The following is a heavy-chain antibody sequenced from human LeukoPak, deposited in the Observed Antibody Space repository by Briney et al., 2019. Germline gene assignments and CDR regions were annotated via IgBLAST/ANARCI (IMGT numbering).Heavy chain of an antibody. J-gene: IGHJ5*02. CDR2: IYTSGST. V-gene: IGHV4-4*09. Sequence: SETLSLTCTVSGGPISSYYWSWIRQPPGKGLEWIGYIYTSGSTNYNPSLKSRVTISVDTSKNQFSLKLSSVTAADTAVYYCARLTPGIAAAANWFDPWGQGTLVTVSS. D-gene: IGHD6-13*01. CDR3: ARLTPGIAAAANWFDP. CDR1: GGPISSYY.